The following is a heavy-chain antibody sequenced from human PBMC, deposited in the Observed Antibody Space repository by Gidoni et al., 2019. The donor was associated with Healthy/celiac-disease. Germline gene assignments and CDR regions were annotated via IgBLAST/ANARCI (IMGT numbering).Heavy chain of an antibody. D-gene: IGHD1-26*01. CDR1: GYSFTSYW. CDR3: ARNPDSGSYYLTYWDAFDI. J-gene: IGHJ3*02. V-gene: IGHV5-51*01. Sequence: EVQLVQSGAEVKKPGESLKISCKGSGYSFTSYWLGWVRQMPGKGLEWMGIIYPGDSDTRYSPSFQGQVTISADKSISTAYLQWSSLKASDTAMYYCARNPDSGSYYLTYWDAFDIWGQGTMVTVSS. CDR2: IYPGDSDT.